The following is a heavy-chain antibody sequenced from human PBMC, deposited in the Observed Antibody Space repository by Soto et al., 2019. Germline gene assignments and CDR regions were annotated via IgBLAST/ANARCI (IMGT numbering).Heavy chain of an antibody. J-gene: IGHJ4*02. CDR3: ARADYGDIVFEY. CDR1: GFSFITTGVG. D-gene: IGHD4-17*01. CDR2: IYWYDDK. Sequence: QITLKESGPPLVKPTQTLTLTCTFSGFSFITTGVGVGWVRQSPGKALEWLALIYWYDDKRYSPSLKSRLTITKDTSKNQVVLSMTNMDPVDTATYYCARADYGDIVFEYWGQGTLVTVSS. V-gene: IGHV2-5*01.